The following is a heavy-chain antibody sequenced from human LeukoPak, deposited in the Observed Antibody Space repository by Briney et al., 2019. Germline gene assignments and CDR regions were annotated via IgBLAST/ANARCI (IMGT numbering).Heavy chain of an antibody. CDR1: GGSISSYY. J-gene: IGHJ5*02. CDR2: IYYSGST. CDR3: ARDGIVGAPFDP. D-gene: IGHD1-26*01. Sequence: SDTLSLTCTVSGGSISSYYWSWIRHPPGKGLVWIGYIYYSGSTNYNPSLKRRVTISVDTSKNQFSLKLSSVTAADTAVYYCARDGIVGAPFDPWGQGTLVTVSS. V-gene: IGHV4-59*01.